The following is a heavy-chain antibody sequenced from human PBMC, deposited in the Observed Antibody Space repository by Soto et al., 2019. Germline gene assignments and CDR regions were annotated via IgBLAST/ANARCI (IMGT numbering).Heavy chain of an antibody. J-gene: IGHJ6*03. D-gene: IGHD3-3*01. CDR2: ISSSSSTI. V-gene: IGHV3-48*01. Sequence: GGSLRLSCAASGFTFSSYSMNWVRQAPGKGLEWVSYISSSSSTIYYADSVKGRFTISRDNAKNSLYLQMNSLRAEDTAVYYCARVGRITIFKASQPYYMDVWGKGTTVTVSS. CDR1: GFTFSSYS. CDR3: ARVGRITIFKASQPYYMDV.